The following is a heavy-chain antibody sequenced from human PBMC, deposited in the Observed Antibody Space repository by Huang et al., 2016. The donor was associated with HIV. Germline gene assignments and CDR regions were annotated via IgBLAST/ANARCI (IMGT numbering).Heavy chain of an antibody. Sequence: VQLVESGGGVVQPGRSLRLACAASGFSFSTYSLHWVRQAPGKGLEWVAVISYDGSNKYYAHSVKGRFTISRDTSENKVYLQRNSLRHEDTAVYYCAKDGADEEWDIDYWGQGTLVTVSS. CDR2: ISYDGSNK. V-gene: IGHV3-30*18. CDR3: AKDGADEEWDIDY. D-gene: IGHD1-26*01. J-gene: IGHJ4*02. CDR1: GFSFSTYS.